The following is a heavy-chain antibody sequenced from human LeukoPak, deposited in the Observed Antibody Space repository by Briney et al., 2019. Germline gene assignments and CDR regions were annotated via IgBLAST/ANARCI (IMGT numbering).Heavy chain of an antibody. Sequence: GGSLRLSCTASGFTFSNYGIHWVRQAPGKGLEWVAVISYGGTNKYYADSVKGRFTISRDNSKNTLYLQMDSLRAEDTAVYYCAKRGTYSSGWYGMDVWGQGTTVTVSS. CDR2: ISYGGTNK. CDR1: GFTFSNYG. V-gene: IGHV3-30*18. J-gene: IGHJ6*02. CDR3: AKRGTYSSGWYGMDV. D-gene: IGHD6-19*01.